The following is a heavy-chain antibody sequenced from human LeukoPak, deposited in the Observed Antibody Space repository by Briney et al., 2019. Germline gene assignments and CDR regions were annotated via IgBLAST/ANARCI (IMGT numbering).Heavy chain of an antibody. CDR2: IYTSGST. CDR3: ARTHSSGWSGSYWYFDL. CDR1: GGSISSGSYY. Sequence: PSQTLSLTCTVSGGSISSGSYYWSWIRQPARKGLEWIGRIYTSGSTNYNPSLKSRVTISVDTSKNQFSLKLSSVTAADTAVYYCARTHSSGWSGSYWYFDLWGRGTLVTVSS. V-gene: IGHV4-61*02. J-gene: IGHJ2*01. D-gene: IGHD6-19*01.